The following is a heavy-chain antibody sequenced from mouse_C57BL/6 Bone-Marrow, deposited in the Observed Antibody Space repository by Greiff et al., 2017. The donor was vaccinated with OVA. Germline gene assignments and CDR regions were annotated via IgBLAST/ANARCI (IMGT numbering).Heavy chain of an antibody. CDR3: AREGFYYDYFYYAMDY. J-gene: IGHJ4*01. V-gene: IGHV1-82*01. Sequence: QVQLQQSGPELVKPGASVKISCKASGYAFSSSWMNWVKQRPGKGLEWIGRIYPGDGDTNYNGKFKGQATLTADKSSSTAYMQLSSLTSEDSAVYFCAREGFYYDYFYYAMDYWGQGTSVTVSS. CDR1: GYAFSSSW. CDR2: IYPGDGDT. D-gene: IGHD2-4*01.